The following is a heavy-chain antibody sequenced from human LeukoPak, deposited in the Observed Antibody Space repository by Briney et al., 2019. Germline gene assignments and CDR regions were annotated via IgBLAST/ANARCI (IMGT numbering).Heavy chain of an antibody. CDR3: TREGRFKAQHLFDY. J-gene: IGHJ4*02. D-gene: IGHD2-2*01. V-gene: IGHV3-30*04. Sequence: GGSLRLSCAASDFPFIGYTMHWVRQAPGKGLEWVAGIPYDGSQNSYADSVKGRFSISRDNSKSALYLQLSSLRPEDTAVYYCTREGRFKAQHLFDYWGQGTMVTVSS. CDR1: DFPFIGYT. CDR2: IPYDGSQN.